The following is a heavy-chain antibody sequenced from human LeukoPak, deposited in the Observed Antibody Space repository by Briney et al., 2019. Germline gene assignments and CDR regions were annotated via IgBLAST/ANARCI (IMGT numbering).Heavy chain of an antibody. D-gene: IGHD3-10*01. J-gene: IGHJ4*02. V-gene: IGHV1-69*13. Sequence: GASVKVSCTASGGTFSSYAISWVRQAPGQGLEWMGGIIPIFGTANYAQKFQGRVTITADESTSTAYMELSSLRSEDTAVYYCNYYYGSGSYFQYYFDYWGQGTLVTVSS. CDR1: GGTFSSYA. CDR2: IIPIFGTA. CDR3: NYYYGSGSYFQYYFDY.